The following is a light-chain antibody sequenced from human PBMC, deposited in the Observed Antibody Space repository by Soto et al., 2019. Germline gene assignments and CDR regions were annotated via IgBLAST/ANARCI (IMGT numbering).Light chain of an antibody. Sequence: DIGMTQSPLSLSVTPGEPASISCRASQSLLHSNGYNYLDWYVQKPGQSPQLLINLASNRASGVPDNFSGSGTGTDFTLNIRRVEAEDVGIYYCMQALQTPWTFGQGTKVDIK. J-gene: IGKJ1*01. CDR3: MQALQTPWT. CDR1: QSLLHSNGYNY. V-gene: IGKV2-28*01. CDR2: LAS.